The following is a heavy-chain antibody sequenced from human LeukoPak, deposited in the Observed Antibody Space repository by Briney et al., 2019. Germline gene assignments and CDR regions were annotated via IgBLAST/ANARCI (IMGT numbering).Heavy chain of an antibody. CDR1: GGSISSSSYY. CDR2: IYYSGST. D-gene: IGHD3-9*01. Sequence: ETASLTCTVSGGSISSSSYYWGWIRQPPGKGLEWIGSIYYSGSTYYNPSLKSRVTISVDTSKNQFSLKLSSVTAADTAVYYCARHAAYYDILTGYLTYYYGMDVWGQGTTVTVSS. J-gene: IGHJ6*02. CDR3: ARHAAYYDILTGYLTYYYGMDV. V-gene: IGHV4-39*01.